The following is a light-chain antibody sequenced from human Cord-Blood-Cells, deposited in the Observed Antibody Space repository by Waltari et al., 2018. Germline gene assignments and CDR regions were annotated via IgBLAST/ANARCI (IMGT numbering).Light chain of an antibody. Sequence: QSVLTQPPSASGTPGQRVTVSSSAISANIGSNTGNWYQQLPGTAPKLLIYSNNQRPSGVPDRFSGSKSGTSASLAISGLQSEDEADYYCAAWDDSLNGYVFGTGTKVTVL. CDR3: AAWDDSLNGYV. J-gene: IGLJ1*01. V-gene: IGLV1-44*01. CDR2: SNN. CDR1: SANIGSNT.